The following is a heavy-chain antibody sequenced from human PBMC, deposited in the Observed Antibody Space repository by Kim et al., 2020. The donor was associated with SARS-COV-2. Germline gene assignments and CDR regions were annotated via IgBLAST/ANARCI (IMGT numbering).Heavy chain of an antibody. CDR1: GYTFTTYG. V-gene: IGHV1-18*01. CDR2: TSSS. Sequence: ASVKVSCKPSGYTFTTYGITWVRQASGQGLEWMGWTSSSAPKLQDRLTMTTDTSTSTAYMELRSLRSDDTAIYYCARGMSGSLDYWGQGTLVTVSS. J-gene: IGHJ4*02. CDR3: ARGMSGSLDY. D-gene: IGHD1-26*01.